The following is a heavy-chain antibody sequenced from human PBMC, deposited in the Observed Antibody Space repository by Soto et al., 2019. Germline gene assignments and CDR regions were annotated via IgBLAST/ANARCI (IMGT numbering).Heavy chain of an antibody. D-gene: IGHD3-22*01. V-gene: IGHV1-69*13. CDR3: ARSDSSGYYAFDY. Sequence: SVKVSCKASGGTFSSYAISWVRQAPGQGLEWMGGIIPIFGTANYAQKFQGRVTITADESTSTAYMELSSLRSEDTAVYYCARSDSSGYYAFDYWGQGTLVTVSS. CDR1: GGTFSSYA. J-gene: IGHJ4*02. CDR2: IIPIFGTA.